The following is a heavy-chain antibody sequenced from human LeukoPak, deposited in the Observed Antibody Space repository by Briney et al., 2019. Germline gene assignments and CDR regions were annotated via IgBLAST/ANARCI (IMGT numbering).Heavy chain of an antibody. CDR1: GFTFSSYG. V-gene: IGHV3-33*01. Sequence: PGRSLRLSCAASGFTFSSYGMHWVRQAPGKGLEWVAVIWCDGSNKYYADSVKGRFTISRDNSKNTLYLQMNSLRAEDTAVYYCARGGRRYNWFDPWGQGTLVTVSS. CDR2: IWCDGSNK. J-gene: IGHJ5*02. D-gene: IGHD3-16*01. CDR3: ARGGRRYNWFDP.